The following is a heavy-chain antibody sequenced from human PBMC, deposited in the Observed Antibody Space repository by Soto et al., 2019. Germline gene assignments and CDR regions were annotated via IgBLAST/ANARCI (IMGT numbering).Heavy chain of an antibody. CDR2: VYYTGST. V-gene: IGHV4-59*01. J-gene: IGHJ4*02. CDR1: GGSISGSY. Sequence: SEPLSLHCSVSGGSISGSYWSWIRQSPGKGLEWLGYVYYTGSTNYSPSLRSRVSISVDTSKNEFSLRLSSVTAADTAVYFCARSVAVPGAHIDYWGQGTQVT. D-gene: IGHD6-19*01. CDR3: ARSVAVPGAHIDY.